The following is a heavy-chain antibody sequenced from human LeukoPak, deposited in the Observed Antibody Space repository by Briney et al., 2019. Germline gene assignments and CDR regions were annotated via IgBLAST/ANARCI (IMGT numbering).Heavy chain of an antibody. V-gene: IGHV3-23*01. CDR2: ISDSSDRT. CDR1: GFTITSYA. J-gene: IGHJ6*02. Sequence: PGGSLRLSCAASGFTITSYAMSWVRQAPGKGLEWVSTISDSSDRTYYADSVKGRFTISRDNSKNTLYLQMNSPRAEDTAVYSCALCRLPFYGMDVWGQGTTVTVSS. D-gene: IGHD2-2*01. CDR3: ALCRLPFYGMDV.